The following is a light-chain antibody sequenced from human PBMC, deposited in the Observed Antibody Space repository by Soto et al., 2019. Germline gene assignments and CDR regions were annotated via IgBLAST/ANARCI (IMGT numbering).Light chain of an antibody. J-gene: IGKJ1*01. CDR1: QTISSW. CDR2: KAS. Sequence: DIQMTQSPSTLSGSVGDRVTITCRASQTISSWLAWCQQKPGKAPKLLIYKASTLKSGVPSRFSGSGSGTEFTLTISSLQPDDFATYYCRHYNSYSEAFGQGTKVDIK. CDR3: RHYNSYSEA. V-gene: IGKV1-5*03.